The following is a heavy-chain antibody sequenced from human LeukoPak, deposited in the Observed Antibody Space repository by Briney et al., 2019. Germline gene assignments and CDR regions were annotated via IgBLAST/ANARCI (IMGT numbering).Heavy chain of an antibody. Sequence: GGSLRLSCAASGFTFSSFEMNWVRQAPGKGLEWVAFIRYDGSNKYYADSVKGRFTISRDNSKNTLYLQMNSLRAEDTAVYYCAKGQRVRGGWVTDNLNYYCYYYMDVWGKGTTVTVSS. CDR2: IRYDGSNK. D-gene: IGHD1-14*01. CDR1: GFTFSSFE. J-gene: IGHJ6*03. V-gene: IGHV3-30*02. CDR3: AKGQRVRGGWVTDNLNYYCYYYMDV.